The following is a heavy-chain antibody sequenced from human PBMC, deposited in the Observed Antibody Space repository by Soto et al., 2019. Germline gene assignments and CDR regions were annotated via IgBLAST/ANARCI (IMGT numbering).Heavy chain of an antibody. CDR3: ARGPGSGDWLIDK. J-gene: IGHJ4*02. CDR2: ISSSSSSI. Sequence: GGSLRLSCAASGFTFSGHSMNWVRQAPGKGLECISFISSSSSSIIYADSVKGRFTISRDNAKNSLYLQMNSLRVDDTAVYYCARGPGSGDWLIDKWGQGALVTVSS. V-gene: IGHV3-48*01. D-gene: IGHD2-21*01. CDR1: GFTFSGHS.